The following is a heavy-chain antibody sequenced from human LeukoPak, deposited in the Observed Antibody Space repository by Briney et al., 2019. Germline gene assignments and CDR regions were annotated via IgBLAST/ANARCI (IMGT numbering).Heavy chain of an antibody. Sequence: SETLSLTCTVSGGSFSSNYWSWIRQPPGKGLEWLGYIYDSGSTNYNPSLKSRVTISVDTSKNHFSLKLSSVTAADTTVYYCARAVAATYEDAFDIWGQGTMVTVSS. CDR2: IYDSGST. V-gene: IGHV4-59*01. D-gene: IGHD1-26*01. CDR3: ARAVAATYEDAFDI. J-gene: IGHJ3*02. CDR1: GGSFSSNY.